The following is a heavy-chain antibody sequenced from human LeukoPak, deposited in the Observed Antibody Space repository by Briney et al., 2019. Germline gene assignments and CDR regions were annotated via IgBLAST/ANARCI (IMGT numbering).Heavy chain of an antibody. J-gene: IGHJ4*02. Sequence: GASVRVSCKASGYTFTIYYMHWVRQAPGQGLEWMGLINTRGGSTSYPQKFQGRVTLPRDTSTSTVNIELSSLRSEDTAVYYCASSGYSYGYHYWGQGTLVTVSA. CDR2: INTRGGST. V-gene: IGHV1-46*01. CDR1: GYTFTIYY. CDR3: ASSGYSYGYHY. D-gene: IGHD5-18*01.